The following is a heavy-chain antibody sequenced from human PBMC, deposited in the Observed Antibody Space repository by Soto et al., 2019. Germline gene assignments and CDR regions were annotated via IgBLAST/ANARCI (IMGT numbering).Heavy chain of an antibody. CDR2: ISSSSSTI. V-gene: IGHV3-48*02. Sequence: EVQLVESGGGLVQPGGSLRLSCAASGFTFSDYALNWVRQAPGEGLEWISYISSSSSTIYFADSLKGRFTISRDNAKNSLYLQMNSLRDEDTAVYYCASTLQYCTSTSCYPCGRFDYWGQGTLCTVSS. CDR3: ASTLQYCTSTSCYPCGRFDY. J-gene: IGHJ4*02. D-gene: IGHD2-2*01. CDR1: GFTFSDYA.